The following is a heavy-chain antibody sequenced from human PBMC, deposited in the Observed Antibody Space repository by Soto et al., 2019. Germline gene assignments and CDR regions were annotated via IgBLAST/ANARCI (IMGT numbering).Heavy chain of an antibody. CDR2: IYTDGTT. Sequence: EVPLVESGGGLIQPGGSLRLSCAASGFTVSDTYMNWVRQAPGKGLEWVSIIYTDGTTYYGDSVKGRFTISRDKSKNTLYLQMHSLRAGDTAVYYCAKKHDYRGQGTLVIVSS. V-gene: IGHV3-53*01. J-gene: IGHJ4*02. CDR1: GFTVSDTY. D-gene: IGHD3-3*01. CDR3: AKKHDY.